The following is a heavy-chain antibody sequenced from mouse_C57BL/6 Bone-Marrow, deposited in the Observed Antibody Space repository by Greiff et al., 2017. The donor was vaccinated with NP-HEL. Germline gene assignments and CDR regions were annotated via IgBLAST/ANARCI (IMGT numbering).Heavy chain of an antibody. V-gene: IGHV1-50*01. Sequence: QVQLQQPGAELVKPGASVKLSCKASGYTFTSYWMQWVKQRPGQGLEWIGEIDPSDSYTNYNQKFKGKATLTVDTSSSTAYMQLSSLTSEDTAVYYCERGYSRYYFDYWGQGTTLTVSS. CDR3: ERGYSRYYFDY. CDR1: GYTFTSYW. D-gene: IGHD2-3*01. J-gene: IGHJ2*01. CDR2: IDPSDSYT.